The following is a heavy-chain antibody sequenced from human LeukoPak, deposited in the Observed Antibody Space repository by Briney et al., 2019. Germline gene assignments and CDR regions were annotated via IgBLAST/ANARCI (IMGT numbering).Heavy chain of an antibody. J-gene: IGHJ4*02. CDR2: ISYDGSNK. CDR3: ARGTSMVPHGS. D-gene: IGHD5-18*01. CDR1: GFTFSSYG. V-gene: IGHV3-30*03. Sequence: QPGGSLRLSCAASGFTFSSYGMHWVRQAPGKGLEWVAVISYDGSNKYYADSVKGRFTISRDNSKNTLYLQMNSLRAADTAMYYCARGTSMVPHGSWGQGILVTVSS.